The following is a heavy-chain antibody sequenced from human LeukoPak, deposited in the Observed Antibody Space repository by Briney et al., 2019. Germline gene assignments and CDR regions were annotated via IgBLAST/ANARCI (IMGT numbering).Heavy chain of an antibody. CDR2: IHSSGGS. Sequence: SETLSLTCTVSSASISNYYWSWIRHTPEKELEWMGHIHSSGGSSYYPSLKSRLTLSIDTSRNQLSLKLPSVTAADTAVYFCARLGSYHDFWGQGALVTVSS. D-gene: IGHD1-26*01. CDR1: SASISNYY. CDR3: ARLGSYHDF. V-gene: IGHV4-4*09. J-gene: IGHJ4*02.